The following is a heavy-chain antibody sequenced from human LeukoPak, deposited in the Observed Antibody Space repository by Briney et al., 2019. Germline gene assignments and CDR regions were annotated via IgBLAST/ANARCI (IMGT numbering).Heavy chain of an antibody. V-gene: IGHV3-21*01. CDR2: ISSSSSYI. Sequence: GGSLRLACAASGFTFSSYSMNWVRQAPGKGREWVSSISSSSSYIYYADSVKGRFTISRDNAKNSLYLQMNSLRAEDTAVYYCARDRSAATPDAFDIWGQGTMVTVSS. D-gene: IGHD2-15*01. CDR1: GFTFSSYS. CDR3: ARDRSAATPDAFDI. J-gene: IGHJ3*02.